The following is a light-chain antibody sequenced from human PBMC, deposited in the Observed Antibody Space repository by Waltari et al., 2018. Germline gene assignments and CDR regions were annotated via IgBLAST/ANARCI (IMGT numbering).Light chain of an antibody. Sequence: SFVLTQPPSVSVAPGKTARITCGGNNIGNKNVHWYQQKPGQAPVLAIYYDTDRPSGIPERFSGSNSGNTATLTITRVEAGDEADYYCQVWDSSSDHRGVFGGGTKLTVL. CDR3: QVWDSSSDHRGV. CDR2: YDT. CDR1: NIGNKN. J-gene: IGLJ3*02. V-gene: IGLV3-21*04.